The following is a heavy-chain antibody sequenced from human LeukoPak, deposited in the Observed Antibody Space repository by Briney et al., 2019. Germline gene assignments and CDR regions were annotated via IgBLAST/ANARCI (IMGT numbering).Heavy chain of an antibody. CDR1: GFTFSSYS. V-gene: IGHV3-21*01. Sequence: TGGSLRLSCAASGFTFSSYSMNWVRQAPGKGLEWVSSISSSSSYIYYADSVKGRFTISRDNAKNSLYLQMNGLRAEDTAVYYCARPQRRFLEWLPVDWGQGTLVTVSS. D-gene: IGHD3-3*01. J-gene: IGHJ4*02. CDR3: ARPQRRFLEWLPVD. CDR2: ISSSSSYI.